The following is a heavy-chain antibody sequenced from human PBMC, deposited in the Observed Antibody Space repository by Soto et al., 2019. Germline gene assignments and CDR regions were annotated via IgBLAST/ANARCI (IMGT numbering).Heavy chain of an antibody. CDR1: GFTFSSYS. CDR3: ARDNVYYDSSGHGRIYGMDV. D-gene: IGHD3-22*01. J-gene: IGHJ6*02. CDR2: ISYDGSNK. Sequence: XGSLRLSFAASGFTFSSYSMHGVRQAPGKGLEWVAVISYDGSNKYYADSVKGRFTISRDNSKNTLYLQMNSLRAEDTAVYYCARDNVYYDSSGHGRIYGMDVWGQGTTVTVSS. V-gene: IGHV3-30-3*01.